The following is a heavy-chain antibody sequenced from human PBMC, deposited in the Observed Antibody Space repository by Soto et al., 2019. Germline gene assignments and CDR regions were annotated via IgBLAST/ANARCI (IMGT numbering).Heavy chain of an antibody. CDR2: ISWNSGSI. V-gene: IGHV3-9*01. D-gene: IGHD1-26*01. CDR1: GFTFDDYA. J-gene: IGHJ6*03. CDR3: AKGNNKLSYSYYYYYMDV. Sequence: GGSLRLSCAASGFTFDDYAMHWVRQAPGKGLEWVSGISWNSGSIGYADSVKGRFTISRDNAKNSLYLKMNSLRAEETALYYCAKGNNKLSYSYYYYYMDVWGKGTTVTVSS.